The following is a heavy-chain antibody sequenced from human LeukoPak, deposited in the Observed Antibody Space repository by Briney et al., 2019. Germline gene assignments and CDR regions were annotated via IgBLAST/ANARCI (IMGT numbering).Heavy chain of an antibody. V-gene: IGHV3-30*02. D-gene: IGHD3-16*01. CDR2: IWYDGSNK. CDR1: GFTFSSYG. J-gene: IGHJ3*02. Sequence: PGGSLRLSCAASGFTFSSYGMHWVRQAPGKGLEWVAVIWYDGSNKYYADSVKGRFTISRDNSKNTLYLQMNSLRAEDTAVYYCAKERGIKRAFDIWGQGTMVTVSS. CDR3: AKERGIKRAFDI.